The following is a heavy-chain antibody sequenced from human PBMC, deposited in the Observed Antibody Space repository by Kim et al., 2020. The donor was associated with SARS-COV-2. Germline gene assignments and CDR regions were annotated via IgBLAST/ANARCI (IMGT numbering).Heavy chain of an antibody. D-gene: IGHD6-13*01. V-gene: IGHV3-23*01. CDR1: GFIFLNHD. Sequence: GGSLRLSCEVSGFIFLNHDMNWVRQAPGRGPEWVSGISGSGSGTYYADSVKGRFTISKDLSKNMLYMQMNNLRIEDTAIYYCAKRESSAWSYIDRWGQGTLVTVSS. CDR2: ISGSGSGT. J-gene: IGHJ4*02. CDR3: AKRESSAWSYIDR.